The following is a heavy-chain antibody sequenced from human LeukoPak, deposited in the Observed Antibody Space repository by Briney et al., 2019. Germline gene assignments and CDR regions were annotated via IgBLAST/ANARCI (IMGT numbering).Heavy chain of an antibody. CDR2: INHSGST. CDR3: ATARNAEQL. D-gene: IGHD6-13*01. J-gene: IGHJ4*02. Sequence: PSETLSLTCGVWGGSFRGYYWSGIRQPPGKGLEWIGEINHSGSTNYNPSLKSRVTISVDTSKNQFSLTLSSVTAADTAVYYCATARNAEQLWGQGTLVTVSS. CDR1: GGSFRGYY. V-gene: IGHV4-34*01.